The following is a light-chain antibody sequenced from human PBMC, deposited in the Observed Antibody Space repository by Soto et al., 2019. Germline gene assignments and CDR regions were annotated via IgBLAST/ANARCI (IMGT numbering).Light chain of an antibody. V-gene: IGKV3-20*01. CDR3: QQDVSSPLT. CDR2: AAS. CDR1: QSVGNNY. Sequence: EIVLTQSPGTLSLSPGESATLSCRASQSVGNNYLAWYQQKPGQAPRLLIYAASSRATGIPDRFRGSGSGPDFTLTIIRVEPKDFAVYYCQQDVSSPLTFGGGTRVEIK. J-gene: IGKJ4*01.